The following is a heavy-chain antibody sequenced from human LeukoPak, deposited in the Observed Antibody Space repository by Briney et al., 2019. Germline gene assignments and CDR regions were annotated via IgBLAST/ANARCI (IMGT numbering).Heavy chain of an antibody. V-gene: IGHV4-34*01. CDR2: INHSGST. CDR1: GGSFSGYY. Sequence: PSETLSLTCAVYGGSFSGYYWSWIRQPPGKGLEWIGEINHSGSTNYNPSLKSRVTISVDTSKKQFSLKLSSVTAADTAVYYCARIYDFWSASIFYFDYWGQGTLVTVSS. CDR3: ARIYDFWSASIFYFDY. D-gene: IGHD3-3*01. J-gene: IGHJ4*02.